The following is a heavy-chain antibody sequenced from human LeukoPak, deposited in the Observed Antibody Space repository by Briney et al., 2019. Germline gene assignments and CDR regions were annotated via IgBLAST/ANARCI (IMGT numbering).Heavy chain of an antibody. CDR1: GYTFTSYD. V-gene: IGHV1-2*02. D-gene: IGHD6-6*01. Sequence: GASVKVSCKASGYTFTSYDISWVRQAPGQGLEWMGWINPNSGGTNYAQKFQGRVTMTRDTSISTAYMELSRLRSDDTAVYYCARGRDSSYAPAEYFQHWGQGTLVTVSS. CDR2: INPNSGGT. CDR3: ARGRDSSYAPAEYFQH. J-gene: IGHJ1*01.